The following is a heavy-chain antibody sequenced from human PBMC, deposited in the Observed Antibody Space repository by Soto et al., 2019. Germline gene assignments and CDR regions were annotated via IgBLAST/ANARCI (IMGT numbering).Heavy chain of an antibody. CDR2: ITPILGIA. CDR1: GGTFSSYT. V-gene: IGHV1-69*02. D-gene: IGHD5-12*01. CDR3: ARGGGYDSGAFDI. J-gene: IGHJ3*02. Sequence: ASVKVSCKASGGTFSSYTISWVRQAPGQGLEWMGRITPILGIANYAQKFQGRVTITADKSTSTAYMELSSLRSEDTAVYYCARGGGYDSGAFDIWGQGTMVTVSS.